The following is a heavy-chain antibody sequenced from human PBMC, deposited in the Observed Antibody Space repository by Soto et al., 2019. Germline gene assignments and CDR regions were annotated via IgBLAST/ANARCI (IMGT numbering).Heavy chain of an antibody. CDR3: ARASPPDY. J-gene: IGHJ4*02. CDR1: GCTFGSYG. CDR2: IWYDGSNQ. Sequence: QVHLVESGGGVVQPGRSLRLSCAASGCTFGSYGMHWVRQAPGKGLEWVAVIWYDGSNQNYVDSVKGRFTISRDNSKNTVDLQMNSLRVEDTALYYCARASPPDYWGQGTLVTVSS. V-gene: IGHV3-33*01.